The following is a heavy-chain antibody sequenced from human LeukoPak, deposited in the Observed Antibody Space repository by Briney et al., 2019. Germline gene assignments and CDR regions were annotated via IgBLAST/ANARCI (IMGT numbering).Heavy chain of an antibody. CDR1: GFPFSSYW. CDR2: ISGDGTIK. J-gene: IGHJ4*02. Sequence: PGGSLRLSCEPSGFPFSSYWMLWVRQAPGKGLVWVSRISGDGTIKTYADFVRGRFIVSRDNTKNILYLQMNSLKVGDTATYFCSRSQFDYWGQGVLVTVSS. V-gene: IGHV3-74*03. CDR3: SRSQFDY.